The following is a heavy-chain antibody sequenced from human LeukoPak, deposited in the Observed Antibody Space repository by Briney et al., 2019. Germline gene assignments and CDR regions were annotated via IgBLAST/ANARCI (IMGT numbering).Heavy chain of an antibody. D-gene: IGHD1-26*01. V-gene: IGHV1-2*02. Sequence: ASVKVSCKASGYTFTGYYMYWVRQAPGQGLEWMGWINPNNGGTNYAQKFQGRVTMTGDTSISTAYMELSRLRSDDTAVYYCVRDPSEVGALWGQGSLVTVSS. J-gene: IGHJ4*02. CDR3: VRDPSEVGAL. CDR2: INPNNGGT. CDR1: GYTFTGYY.